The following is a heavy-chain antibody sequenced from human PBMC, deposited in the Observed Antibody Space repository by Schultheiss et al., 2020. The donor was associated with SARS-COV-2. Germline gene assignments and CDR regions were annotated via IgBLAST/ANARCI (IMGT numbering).Heavy chain of an antibody. J-gene: IGHJ6*02. CDR1: GGSISSGGYY. CDR2: INHSGTT. CDR3: ARRGRFLAVSGDFYCGMDV. V-gene: IGHV4-39*01. D-gene: IGHD3-3*01. Sequence: SQTLSLTCTVSGGSISSGGYYWSWIRQSAGDGLEWIGSINHSGTTVYNPSFKSRVTLSVDMSKDQFSLKLTSMTAADTAVYYCARRGRFLAVSGDFYCGMDVWGRGTTVTVSS.